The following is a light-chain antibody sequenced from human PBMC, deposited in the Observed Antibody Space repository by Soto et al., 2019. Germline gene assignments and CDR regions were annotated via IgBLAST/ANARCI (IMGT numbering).Light chain of an antibody. Sequence: QSALTQPRSVSGSPGQSVTISCTGTSSDVGGYNYVSWYQQHPGKAPKLMIYDVSKRTSGVTDRFSGSKSGNTASLTISGLQAEDEADYYCCSYACSYTFDVVFGGGTKLTVL. J-gene: IGLJ2*01. CDR2: DVS. CDR3: CSYACSYTFDVV. V-gene: IGLV2-11*01. CDR1: SSDVGGYNY.